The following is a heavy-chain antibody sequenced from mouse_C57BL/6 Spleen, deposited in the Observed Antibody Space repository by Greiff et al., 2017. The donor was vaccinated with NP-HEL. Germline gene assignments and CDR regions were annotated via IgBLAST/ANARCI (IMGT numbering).Heavy chain of an antibody. CDR1: GYTFTDYY. V-gene: IGHV1-26*01. D-gene: IGHD1-1*02. CDR2: INPNNGGT. CDR3: ARYPDYGKKD. J-gene: IGHJ2*01. Sequence: VQLQQSGPELVKPGASVKISCKASGYTFTDYYMNWVKQSHGKSLEWIGDINPNNGGTSYNQKFKGKATLTVDKSSSTAYMELRSLTSEDSAVYYCARYPDYGKKDWGQGTTLTVSS.